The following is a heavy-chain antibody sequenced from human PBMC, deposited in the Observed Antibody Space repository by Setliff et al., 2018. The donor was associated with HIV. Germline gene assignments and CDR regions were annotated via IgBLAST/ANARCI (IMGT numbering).Heavy chain of an antibody. D-gene: IGHD5-12*01. J-gene: IGHJ4*02. CDR3: ERGGQSSGYAIEY. CDR1: GGSISSGNYY. Sequence: SETLSLTCSVSGGSISSGNYYWGWTRQPAGKGLEWIGHIYTDGTIEYNPSLKSRLTISLDTSKNQFSLKLNSVTAADTAVYYCERGGQSSGYAIEYWGQGTLVTVSS. V-gene: IGHV4-61*09. CDR2: IYTDGTI.